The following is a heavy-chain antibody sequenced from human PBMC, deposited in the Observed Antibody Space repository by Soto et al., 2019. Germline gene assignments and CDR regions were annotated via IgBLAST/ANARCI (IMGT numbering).Heavy chain of an antibody. J-gene: IGHJ4*02. CDR3: ARQGPGIKIDY. V-gene: IGHV5-51*01. Sequence: XESLKLSCQISGYSCTTYWIGLVLQMPGKGLEWMGIVNPADSDTRYSPSFQGRVTISVDKSINTAYLQWSSLEASDTAMYYCARQGPGIKIDYWGQGTLVTVSS. CDR2: VNPADSDT. CDR1: GYSCTTYW.